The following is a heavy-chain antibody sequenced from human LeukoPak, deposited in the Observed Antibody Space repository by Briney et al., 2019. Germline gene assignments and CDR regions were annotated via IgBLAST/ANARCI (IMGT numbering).Heavy chain of an antibody. D-gene: IGHD3-3*01. V-gene: IGHV3-53*01. CDR1: GFTVSSNY. CDR2: LYSGGSK. Sequence: GGSLRLSCAASGFTVSSNYMTWARQAPGKGLELISVLYSGGSKNYAVSVKGRFTISRDDSKNTLYLQMNSLSAEDTAVYFCAREISAYWGQGTLVTVSS. J-gene: IGHJ4*02. CDR3: AREISAY.